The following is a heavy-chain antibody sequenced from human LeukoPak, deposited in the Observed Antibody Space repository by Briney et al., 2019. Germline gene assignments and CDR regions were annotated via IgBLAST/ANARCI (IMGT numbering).Heavy chain of an antibody. V-gene: IGHV3-23*01. Sequence: GGSLRLSCAASGFTFSSYAMSWVRQAPGKGLEWVSAISGSGGSTYYADSVKGRFTISRDNSENTLYLQMNSLRAEDTAVYYCAEGLASRDCSGGSCYGWFDPWGQGTLVTVSS. J-gene: IGHJ5*02. CDR1: GFTFSSYA. D-gene: IGHD2-15*01. CDR3: AEGLASRDCSGGSCYGWFDP. CDR2: ISGSGGST.